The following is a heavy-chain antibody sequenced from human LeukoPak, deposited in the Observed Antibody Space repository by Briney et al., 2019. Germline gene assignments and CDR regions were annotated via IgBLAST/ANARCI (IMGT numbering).Heavy chain of an antibody. J-gene: IGHJ3*02. CDR3: ARENQYCSSTSCYNWAYAFDI. Sequence: ASVKVSCKASGGTFSSYAIRWVRQAPGQGLEWMGGIIPILGTANYAQRFQGRVTITADESTSTAYMELSSLRSEDTAVYYCARENQYCSSTSCYNWAYAFDIWGQGTMATVSS. CDR2: IIPILGTA. V-gene: IGHV1-69*13. CDR1: GGTFSSYA. D-gene: IGHD2-2*02.